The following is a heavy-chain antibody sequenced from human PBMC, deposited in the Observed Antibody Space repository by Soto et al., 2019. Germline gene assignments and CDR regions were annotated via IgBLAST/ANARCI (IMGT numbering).Heavy chain of an antibody. CDR3: ARDIGGSSWDYYYYGMDV. CDR2: IIPIFGTA. J-gene: IGHJ6*02. CDR1: GGTFSSYA. D-gene: IGHD6-13*01. V-gene: IGHV1-69*12. Sequence: QVQLVQSGAEVKKPGSSVKVSCKASGGTFSSYAISWVRQAPGQGLEWMGGIIPIFGTANYAQKFQGRVTITADDSTSTAYMALSSLRSEDTAVYYCARDIGGSSWDYYYYGMDVWGQGTTVTVSS.